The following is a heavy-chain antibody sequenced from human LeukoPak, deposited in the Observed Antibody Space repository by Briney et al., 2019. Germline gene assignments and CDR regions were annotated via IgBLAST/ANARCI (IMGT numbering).Heavy chain of an antibody. D-gene: IGHD2-8*01. J-gene: IGHJ4*02. V-gene: IGHV4-34*01. CDR3: ARHLRSMDY. Sequence: PSETLSLTCAVYGGSFSGYYWSWIRQPPGKGLEWIGEINHSGSTNYNPSLKSRVTISVDTSKNQFSLKLSSVTAADIAVYYCARHLRSMDYWGQGTLVTVSS. CDR1: GGSFSGYY. CDR2: INHSGST.